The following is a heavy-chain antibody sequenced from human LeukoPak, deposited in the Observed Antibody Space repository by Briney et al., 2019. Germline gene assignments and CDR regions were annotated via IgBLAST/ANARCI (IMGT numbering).Heavy chain of an antibody. V-gene: IGHV3-23*01. CDR3: AKVITGNYYFDY. D-gene: IGHD1-7*01. CDR1: VFTFTTYA. Sequence: GGSLRLSCAASVFTFTTYAMSWVRQAPGKGLEWVSGISGSGGSTYYTDSVKGRFTISRDNSKNTLYLQMNSLRDEDTAVYFCAKVITGNYYFDYWGQGTLVTVSS. J-gene: IGHJ4*02. CDR2: ISGSGGST.